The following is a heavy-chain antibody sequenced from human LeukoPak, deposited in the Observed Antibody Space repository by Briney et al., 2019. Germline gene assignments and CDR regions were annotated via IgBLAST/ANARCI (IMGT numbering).Heavy chain of an antibody. V-gene: IGHV1-8*03. D-gene: IGHD3-22*01. CDR3: ARGTYYYESSGYYSYYYMDV. CDR2: MNPNSGNT. J-gene: IGHJ6*03. Sequence: GASVKVSCKXSGYTFTSYDINWVRQATGQGLEWMGWMNPNSGNTGYAQKFQGRVTITRNTSISTAYMELSSLRSEDTAVYYCARGTYYYESSGYYSYYYMDVWGKGTTVTVSS. CDR1: GYTFTSYD.